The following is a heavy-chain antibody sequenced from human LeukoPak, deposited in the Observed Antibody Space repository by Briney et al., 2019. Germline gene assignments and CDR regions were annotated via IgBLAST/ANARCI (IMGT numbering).Heavy chain of an antibody. J-gene: IGHJ4*02. CDR3: ARDKIEGPTKLDY. Sequence: GGSLRLSCAASGFAFSSYWMSWVRQAPGKGLEWVANIKQDESEKYYVDSLKGRFTISRDNAKNSLYLQMNSLRAEDTAVYYCARDKIEGPTKLDYWGQGILVTVSS. CDR2: IKQDESEK. CDR1: GFAFSSYW. D-gene: IGHD1-1*01. V-gene: IGHV3-7*01.